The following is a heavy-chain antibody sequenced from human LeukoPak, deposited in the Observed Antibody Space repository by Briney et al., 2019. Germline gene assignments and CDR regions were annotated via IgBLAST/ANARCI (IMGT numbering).Heavy chain of an antibody. V-gene: IGHV3-23*01. D-gene: IGHD2-21*02. Sequence: GGSLRLSCAASGFTFSSYAMSWVRQAPGKGLEWVSAISGSGGSTYYADSVKGRFTISRDNSKNTLYLQMNSLRAEDTAVYYCAKDLTIVVVTAEPEAFDYWGQGTLVTVSS. J-gene: IGHJ4*02. CDR3: AKDLTIVVVTAEPEAFDY. CDR2: ISGSGGST. CDR1: GFTFSSYA.